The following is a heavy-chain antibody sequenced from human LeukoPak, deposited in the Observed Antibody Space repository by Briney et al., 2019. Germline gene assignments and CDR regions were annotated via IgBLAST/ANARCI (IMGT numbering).Heavy chain of an antibody. Sequence: SETLSLTCTVSGGSISSYYWSWIRQPAGKGLEWIGRIYTSGSTNYNPSLKSRVTMSVDTSKNQFSLKLSSVTAADTAVYYCARDKYYYGSGSYLFDYWGQGTLVTVSS. CDR1: GGSISSYY. CDR2: IYTSGST. J-gene: IGHJ4*02. CDR3: ARDKYYYGSGSYLFDY. D-gene: IGHD3-10*01. V-gene: IGHV4-4*07.